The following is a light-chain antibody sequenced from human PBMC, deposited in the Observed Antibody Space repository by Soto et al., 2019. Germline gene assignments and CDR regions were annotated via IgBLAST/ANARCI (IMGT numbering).Light chain of an antibody. J-gene: IGKJ5*01. CDR1: QSVSSRF. CDR3: QQYGSSRLT. CDR2: GAS. V-gene: IGKV3-20*01. Sequence: EIVLTQSPGTLSLSPGERATLSCRASQSVSSRFLAGYQQKPGQAARLLMHGASSRATGIPDVFSGTGSGTDFTLTISRLEPEDFAVYYCQQYGSSRLTFGQGTRLESK.